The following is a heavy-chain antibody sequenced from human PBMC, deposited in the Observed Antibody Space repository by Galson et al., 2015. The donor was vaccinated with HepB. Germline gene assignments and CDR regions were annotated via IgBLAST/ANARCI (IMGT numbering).Heavy chain of an antibody. CDR1: GFTFSSYW. Sequence: SLRLSCAASGFTFSSYWMHWVRQDPGKGLVWVSRISGDGSSATYADFVRGRFTISRDNSKNTLYLQMNSLRAEDTAVYYCAKDSSGYYRAFDIWGQGTMVTVSS. D-gene: IGHD3-22*01. V-gene: IGHV3-74*03. CDR3: AKDSSGYYRAFDI. J-gene: IGHJ3*02. CDR2: ISGDGSSA.